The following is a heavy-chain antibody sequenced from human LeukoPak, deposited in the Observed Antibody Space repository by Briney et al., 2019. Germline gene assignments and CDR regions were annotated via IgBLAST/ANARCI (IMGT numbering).Heavy chain of an antibody. CDR3: ARHESSSWPNYYYYYMDV. Sequence: GESLKISCKGSGYSFTSYWIGWVRQMPGKGLEWMGIIYPGDSDTRYSPSFQGQVTISADKSISTAYLQWSSLKASDTAMYYCARHESSSWPNYYYYYMDVWGKGTTVTVSS. D-gene: IGHD6-13*01. J-gene: IGHJ6*03. CDR2: IYPGDSDT. V-gene: IGHV5-51*01. CDR1: GYSFTSYW.